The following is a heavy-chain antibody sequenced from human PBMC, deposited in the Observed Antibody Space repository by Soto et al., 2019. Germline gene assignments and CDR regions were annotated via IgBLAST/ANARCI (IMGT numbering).Heavy chain of an antibody. D-gene: IGHD5-12*01. CDR3: TSALRGDDYYGMDV. V-gene: IGHV3-49*04. CDR2: IRTKTYGGTT. CDR1: GITFGDYV. Sequence: GGSLRLSCSASGITFGDYVINWVRQAPGKGLEWVGFIRTKTYGGTTEYAASVKGRFTVSRDDSESIASLQIDLRKIEDTAVYYCTSALRGDDYYGMDVWGQGTTDTV. J-gene: IGHJ6*02.